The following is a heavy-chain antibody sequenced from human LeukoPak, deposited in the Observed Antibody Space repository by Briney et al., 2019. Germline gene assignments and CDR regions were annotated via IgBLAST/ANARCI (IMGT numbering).Heavy chain of an antibody. CDR1: GGSFSEYF. CDR3: ACSTYTSGYYQSSFDY. J-gene: IGHJ4*02. D-gene: IGHD3-22*01. V-gene: IGHV4-4*08. CDR2: IYTSGST. Sequence: PSETLSLTCAVYGGSFSEYFWNWIRQSPGKGLEWIGRIYTSGSTNYNPSLKSRVTISVDTSKNQFSLKLSSVTAADTAVYYCACSTYTSGYYQSSFDYWGQGTLVTVSS.